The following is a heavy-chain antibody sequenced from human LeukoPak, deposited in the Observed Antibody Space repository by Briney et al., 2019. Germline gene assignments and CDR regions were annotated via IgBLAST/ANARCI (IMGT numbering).Heavy chain of an antibody. CDR1: GFTFSSYW. Sequence: PGGSLRLSCAASGFTFSSYWMSWVRQTPEKGLEWVANIKQDGYEKYYVDSVKGRFTISRDNAKNSLYLQMNSLRADDTAVYYCARDKIVGPTTLVYWGQGTLVTVSS. D-gene: IGHD1-26*01. CDR3: ARDKIVGPTTLVY. CDR2: IKQDGYEK. V-gene: IGHV3-7*01. J-gene: IGHJ4*02.